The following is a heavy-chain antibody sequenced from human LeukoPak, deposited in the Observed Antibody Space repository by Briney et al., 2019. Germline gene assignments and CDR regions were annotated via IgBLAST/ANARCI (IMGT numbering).Heavy chain of an antibody. CDR1: SGSFSGYY. CDR3: ARGRHIVVVPAAPHGYFQH. J-gene: IGHJ1*01. D-gene: IGHD2-2*01. V-gene: IGHV4-34*01. Sequence: ASETLSLICAVYSGSFSGYYWSWIRQPPGKGLEWIGELNKGESTNYNPSLKSRVTISVDTSKNQFSLKLSSVTAADTAVYYCARGRHIVVVPAAPHGYFQHWGQGTLVTVSS. CDR2: LNKGEST.